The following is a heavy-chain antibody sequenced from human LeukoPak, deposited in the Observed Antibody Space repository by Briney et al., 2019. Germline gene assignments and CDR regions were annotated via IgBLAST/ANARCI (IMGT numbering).Heavy chain of an antibody. J-gene: IGHJ6*02. D-gene: IGHD6-19*01. V-gene: IGHV4-34*01. CDR2: INHSGST. Sequence: PSETLSLTCAVYGGSFSGYYWSWIRQPPGKGLEWIGEINHSGSTNYNPSLKSRVTISVDTSKNQFSLKLSSVTAADTAVYYCAGKQWLTNLGYYYHGMDVWGQGTTVTVSS. CDR1: GGSFSGYY. CDR3: AGKQWLTNLGYYYHGMDV.